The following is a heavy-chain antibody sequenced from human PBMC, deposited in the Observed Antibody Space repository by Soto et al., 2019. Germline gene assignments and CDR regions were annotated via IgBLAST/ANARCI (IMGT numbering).Heavy chain of an antibody. D-gene: IGHD3-9*01. CDR1: GGSITSGGYY. V-gene: IGHV4-31*03. J-gene: IGHJ4*02. CDR3: ARAPRYFDILTGSYYFDY. Sequence: QVQLQESGPGLVKPSQTLSLTCTVSGGSITSGGYYWSWIRQHPGKGLEWIGYIDYSGSTDYNPSLKSRVTISVDTSKNLFSLKVSSVTAADTAVYYCARAPRYFDILTGSYYFDYWGQGTLVTVSS. CDR2: IDYSGST.